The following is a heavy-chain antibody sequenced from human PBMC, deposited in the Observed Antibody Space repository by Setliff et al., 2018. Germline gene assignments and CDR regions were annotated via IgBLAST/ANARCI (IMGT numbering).Heavy chain of an antibody. CDR1: GFTFSGYY. CDR3: ASDGNNWKDLDY. J-gene: IGHJ4*01. V-gene: IGHV3-48*04. Sequence: HPGGSLRLSCAASGFTFSGYYMQWVRQAPGKGLEWVSYISKSRNNIHYADSVKGRFTISRDNAKNSLYLKMNSLRVEDTDLCYCASDGNNWKDLDYWGHGTLVTVSS. D-gene: IGHD1-20*01. CDR2: ISKSRNNI.